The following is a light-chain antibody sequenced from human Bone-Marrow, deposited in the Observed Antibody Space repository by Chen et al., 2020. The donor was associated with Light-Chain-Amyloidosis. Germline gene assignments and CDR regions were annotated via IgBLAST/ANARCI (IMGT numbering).Light chain of an antibody. CDR1: NIGSTS. CDR3: QVWDRSSDRPV. CDR2: DDS. V-gene: IGLV3-21*02. Sequence: SYVLTQPFSVSVAPGQTATIACGGNNIGSTSVHWYPQTPGQAPLLVVYDDSDRPSVISERLSGSNSGNTATLTISRGEAGDEADYYCQVWDRSSDRPVFGGGTKLTVL. J-gene: IGLJ3*02.